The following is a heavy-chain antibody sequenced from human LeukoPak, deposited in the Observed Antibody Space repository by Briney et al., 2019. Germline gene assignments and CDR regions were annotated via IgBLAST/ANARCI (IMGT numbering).Heavy chain of an antibody. V-gene: IGHV1-3*01. CDR3: AREIDRDGYNRFFDY. Sequence: GASVTVSFTASGYTFTTYTMHWVRQAPGQRLEWMGWINAGNGNTKYSQKLQGRVTITRDTSASTAYMDLSSLRSEDTAVYYCAREIDRDGYNRFFDYWGQGTLVTVSS. D-gene: IGHD5-24*01. J-gene: IGHJ4*02. CDR1: GYTFTTYT. CDR2: INAGNGNT.